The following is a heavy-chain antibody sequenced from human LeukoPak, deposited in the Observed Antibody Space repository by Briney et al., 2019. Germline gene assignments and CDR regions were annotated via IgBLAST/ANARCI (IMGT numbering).Heavy chain of an antibody. D-gene: IGHD3-10*01. CDR3: ARLTGYGSGFFFDP. CDR2: IYSGGST. Sequence: GGSLRLSCAASGFTVSSNYMSWVRQAPGKGLEWVSVIYSGGSTYYADSVKGRFTISRDNSENTLYLQMNRRRAEDTVVYYCARLTGYGSGFFFDPWGQGTLVTVSS. CDR1: GFTVSSNY. V-gene: IGHV3-53*01. J-gene: IGHJ5*02.